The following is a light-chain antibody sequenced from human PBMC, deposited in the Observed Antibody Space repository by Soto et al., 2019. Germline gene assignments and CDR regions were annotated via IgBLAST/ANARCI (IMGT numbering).Light chain of an antibody. J-gene: IGKJ3*01. CDR2: AAS. CDR1: GEIADS. V-gene: IGKV1-16*01. CDR3: QQYHTYPFT. Sequence: TQMPPSPSSLSAFVGGRVTITCRACGEIADSVAWFQQRPGTAPKSLIYAASTVQNGVPSRVRGSGFGTYFTLIINNLQNEDSATYYCQQYHTYPFTFGPGTKVEI.